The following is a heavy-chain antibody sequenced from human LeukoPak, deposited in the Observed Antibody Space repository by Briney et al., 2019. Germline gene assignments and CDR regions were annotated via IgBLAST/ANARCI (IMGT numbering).Heavy chain of an antibody. J-gene: IGHJ3*02. CDR3: ASSWSDDAFDI. V-gene: IGHV1-18*01. CDR2: NSACNGNT. D-gene: IGHD6-13*01. CDR1: GYTFTSYG. Sequence: VKVSCKASGYTFTSYGISWVRQAPGQGLEWMGWNSACNGNTNYAQKLQGRVTMTTDTSTSTAYMELRSLRSDDTAVYYCASSWSDDAFDIWGQGTMVTVSS.